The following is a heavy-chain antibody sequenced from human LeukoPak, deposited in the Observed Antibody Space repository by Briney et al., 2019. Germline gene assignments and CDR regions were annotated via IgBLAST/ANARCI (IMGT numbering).Heavy chain of an antibody. V-gene: IGHV2-5*02. CDR2: IYWDDDK. J-gene: IGHJ4*02. CDR3: AHAYSSGWYLPFFDY. Sequence: SGPTLVKPTQTLTLTCTFSGFSLSTSGVGVGWIRQPPGKALEWLALIYWDDDKRYSPSLKSRLTITKDTSKNQVVLTMTNMDPVDTATYYCAHAYSSGWYLPFFDYWGQGTLVTVSS. D-gene: IGHD6-19*01. CDR1: GFSLSTSGVG.